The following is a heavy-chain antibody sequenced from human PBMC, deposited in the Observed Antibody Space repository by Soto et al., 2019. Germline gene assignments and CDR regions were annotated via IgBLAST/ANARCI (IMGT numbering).Heavy chain of an antibody. CDR2: ISYDGSNK. Sequence: GGSLRLSCAASGFTFSSYGMHWVRQAPGKGLEWVAVISYDGSNKYYADSVKGRFTISRDNSKNTLYLQMNSLRAEDTAVYYCANTNTVTQPHYYYYMDVWGKGTTVTVSS. CDR1: GFTFSSYG. V-gene: IGHV3-30*18. D-gene: IGHD4-17*01. CDR3: ANTNTVTQPHYYYYMDV. J-gene: IGHJ6*03.